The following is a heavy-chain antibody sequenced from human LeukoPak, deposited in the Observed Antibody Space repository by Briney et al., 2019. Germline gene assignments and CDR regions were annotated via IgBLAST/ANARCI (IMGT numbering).Heavy chain of an antibody. Sequence: SETLSLTCTVSGGSISSGGYYWSWIRQPPGKGLEWIGYIYHSGSTHYNPSLKSRVTISVDRSKNQFSLKLSSVTAADTAVYYCARKSPNYYGSGSLFQSTYYFDYWGQGTLVTVSS. CDR1: GGSISSGGYY. J-gene: IGHJ4*02. V-gene: IGHV4-30-2*01. CDR2: IYHSGST. D-gene: IGHD3-10*01. CDR3: ARKSPNYYGSGSLFQSTYYFDY.